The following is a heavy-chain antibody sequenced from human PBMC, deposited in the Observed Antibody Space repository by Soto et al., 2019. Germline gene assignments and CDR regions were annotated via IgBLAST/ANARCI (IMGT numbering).Heavy chain of an antibody. J-gene: IGHJ3*02. V-gene: IGHV3-11*06. Sequence: GGSLRLSCAASGFTFSDYYMSWIRQAPGKGLEWVSYISISSSYTNYADSVKGRFTISRDNVKNSLYLQMNTLRAEDTAVYYCARDRRGDGDYSDAFDIWGQGTMVTVSS. CDR3: ARDRRGDGDYSDAFDI. D-gene: IGHD4-17*01. CDR2: ISISSSYT. CDR1: GFTFSDYY.